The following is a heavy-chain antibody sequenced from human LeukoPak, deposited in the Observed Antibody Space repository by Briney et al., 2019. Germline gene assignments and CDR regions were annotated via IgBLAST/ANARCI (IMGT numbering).Heavy chain of an antibody. CDR1: GFTFSSYA. CDR3: ATDCSSTSCLPFDY. Sequence: GGSLRLSCAASGFTFSSYAMSWVRQAPGKGLGWVSAISGSGGSTYYADSVKGRFTISRDNSKNTLYLQMNSLRAEDTAVYYCATDCSSTSCLPFDYWGQGTLVTVSS. J-gene: IGHJ4*02. V-gene: IGHV3-23*01. D-gene: IGHD2-2*01. CDR2: ISGSGGST.